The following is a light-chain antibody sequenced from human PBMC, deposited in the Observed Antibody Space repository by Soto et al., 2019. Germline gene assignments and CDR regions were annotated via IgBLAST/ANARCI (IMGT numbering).Light chain of an antibody. Sequence: EIVLTQSPGTLSLSPGERATLSCRASQNVDSNYLAWYQQKPGQAPRIIIFGASGRATGIPDRFSGSGSGTDFSLTISRLEPEDFAVYYCQHYDNSPVTFGQGTRLEIK. CDR3: QHYDNSPVT. CDR1: QNVDSNY. V-gene: IGKV3-20*01. CDR2: GAS. J-gene: IGKJ5*01.